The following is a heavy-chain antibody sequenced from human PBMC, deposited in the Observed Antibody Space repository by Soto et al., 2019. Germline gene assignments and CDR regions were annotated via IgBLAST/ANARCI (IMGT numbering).Heavy chain of an antibody. D-gene: IGHD3-16*01. Sequence: PSETLSLTCAVSGGSISSGGYSWSWIRQPPGKGLEWIGYIYHSGSTYYNPSLKSRVTISVDRSKNQFSLKLSSVTAADTAVYYCARVLGQRDPDGGNYGMDVWGQGTTVTV. CDR1: GGSISSGGYS. CDR3: ARVLGQRDPDGGNYGMDV. V-gene: IGHV4-30-2*01. CDR2: IYHSGST. J-gene: IGHJ6*02.